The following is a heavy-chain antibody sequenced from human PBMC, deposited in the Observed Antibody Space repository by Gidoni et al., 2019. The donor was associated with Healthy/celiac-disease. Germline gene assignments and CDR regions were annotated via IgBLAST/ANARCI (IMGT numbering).Heavy chain of an antibody. CDR2: ISYDGSNK. Sequence: QVQLVESGGGVVQPGRSLRLSCAASGFTFSSYAMHWVRQAPGKGLEWVAVISYDGSNKYYADSVKGRFTISRDNSKNTLYLQMNSLRAEDTAVYYCARRLLSSNWFDPWGQGTLVTVSS. J-gene: IGHJ5*02. CDR1: GFTFSSYA. CDR3: ARRLLSSNWFDP. D-gene: IGHD2-21*01. V-gene: IGHV3-30-3*01.